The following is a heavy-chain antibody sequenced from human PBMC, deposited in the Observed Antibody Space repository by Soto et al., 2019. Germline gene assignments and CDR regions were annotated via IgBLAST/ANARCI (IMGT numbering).Heavy chain of an antibody. CDR2: ISATGGST. CDR1: GFTFNNYA. Sequence: HPGGSLRLSCAASGFTFNNYAMNWVRQAPGKGLEWVATISATGGSTYYADSVKGRFTISRDNSKNTLYLQMNGLRVEDTAVYYCEKHRLAGNFDYWCQGIQVTVS. V-gene: IGHV3-23*01. J-gene: IGHJ4*02. CDR3: EKHRLAGNFDY.